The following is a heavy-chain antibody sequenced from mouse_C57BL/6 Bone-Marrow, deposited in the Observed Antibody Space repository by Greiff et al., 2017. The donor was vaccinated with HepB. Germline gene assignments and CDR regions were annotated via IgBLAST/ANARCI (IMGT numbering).Heavy chain of an antibody. CDR3: AGVSRDYFDY. CDR1: GYTFTSYW. Sequence: QVQLQQPGAELVKPGASVKLSCKASGYTFTSYWMHWVKQRPGQGLEWIGMIHPNSGSTKYNEKFKSKATLTVDKSSSTAYMQLSSLTSEDSAVYYCAGVSRDYFDYWGQGTTLTVSS. J-gene: IGHJ2*01. V-gene: IGHV1-64*01. CDR2: IHPNSGST.